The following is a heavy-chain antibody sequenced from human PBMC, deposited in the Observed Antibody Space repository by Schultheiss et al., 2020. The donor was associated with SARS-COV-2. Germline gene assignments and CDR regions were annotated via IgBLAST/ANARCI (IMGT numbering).Heavy chain of an antibody. Sequence: GGSLRLSCAASGFTFSSYSMNWVRQAPGKGLEWVAVIWYDGSNKYYVDSVKGRFTISRDNSKNTLYLQMNSLRAEDTAVYYCARAGDSNGPMGVWGKGTTVTVSS. D-gene: IGHD4-11*01. J-gene: IGHJ6*03. CDR2: IWYDGSNK. V-gene: IGHV3-33*08. CDR3: ARAGDSNGPMGV. CDR1: GFTFSSYS.